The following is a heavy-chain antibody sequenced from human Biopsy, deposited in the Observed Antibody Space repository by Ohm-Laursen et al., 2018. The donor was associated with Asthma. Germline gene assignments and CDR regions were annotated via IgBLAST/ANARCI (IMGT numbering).Heavy chain of an antibody. CDR3: ARAVDYSHYYGIDV. CDR2: ISVYNGST. D-gene: IGHD3-10*01. J-gene: IGHJ6*02. V-gene: IGHV1-18*01. CDR1: GHTFNSAG. Sequence: ATVKISCKTSGHTFNSAGITWVRQAPGQGLEWMGWISVYNGSTKVAQKLQDRVTMITDTSTSTAYMELRSLRSDDTAVYFCARAVDYSHYYGIDVWGQGTTVTVS.